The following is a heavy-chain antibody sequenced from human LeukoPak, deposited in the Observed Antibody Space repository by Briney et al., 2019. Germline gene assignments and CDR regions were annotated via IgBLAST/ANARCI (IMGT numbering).Heavy chain of an antibody. CDR2: IYYSGST. Sequence: PSETLSLTCTVSGGSISSSSYYWGWIRQPPGKGLEWIGSIYYSGSTYYNPSLKSRVTISVDTSKNQFSLKLSSVTAADTAVYYCRVEAARLGGYYYYYMDVRGKGTTVTVSS. J-gene: IGHJ6*03. V-gene: IGHV4-39*01. D-gene: IGHD6-6*01. CDR1: GGSISSSSYY. CDR3: RVEAARLGGYYYYYMDV.